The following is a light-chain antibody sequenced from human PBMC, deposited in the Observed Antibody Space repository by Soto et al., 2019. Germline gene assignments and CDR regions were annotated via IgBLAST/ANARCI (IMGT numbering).Light chain of an antibody. Sequence: QSALTQPASVSGSPGQSITISCTGTSSDVGGYNYVSWYQQYPDKAPKLMIYEVSNRPSGVSDRFSASKSGNTASLTISGLQAEDEADYYCSSFATSSTQVFGGGTQLTVL. CDR3: SSFATSSTQV. J-gene: IGLJ2*01. CDR2: EVS. V-gene: IGLV2-14*01. CDR1: SSDVGGYNY.